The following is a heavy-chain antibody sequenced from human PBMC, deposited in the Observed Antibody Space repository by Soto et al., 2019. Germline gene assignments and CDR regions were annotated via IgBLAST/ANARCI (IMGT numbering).Heavy chain of an antibody. J-gene: IGHJ4*02. CDR2: IKSKTDGGTT. Sequence: GSLRLSCAASGFTFSSYWMSWVRQAPGKGLEWVGRIKSKTDGGTTDYAAPVKGRFTISRDDSKNTLYLQMNSLKTEDTAVYYCTTDATEWAPIPTDYWGQGTLVTVSS. CDR3: TTDATEWAPIPTDY. D-gene: IGHD1-26*01. CDR1: GFTFSSYW. V-gene: IGHV3-15*01.